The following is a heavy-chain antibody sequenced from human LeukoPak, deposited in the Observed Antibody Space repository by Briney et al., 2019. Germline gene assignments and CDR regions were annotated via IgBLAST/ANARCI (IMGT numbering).Heavy chain of an antibody. J-gene: IGHJ4*02. CDR1: GFTFDDYA. V-gene: IGHV3-9*01. Sequence: GGSLRLSCAASGFTFDDYAMHWVRQAPGKGLEWVSGISWSSGSIGYADSVKGRFTISRDNAKNSLYLQMNSLRAEDTALYYCAKAYGSGSYSLFDYWGQGTLVTVSS. CDR3: AKAYGSGSYSLFDY. D-gene: IGHD3-10*01. CDR2: ISWSSGSI.